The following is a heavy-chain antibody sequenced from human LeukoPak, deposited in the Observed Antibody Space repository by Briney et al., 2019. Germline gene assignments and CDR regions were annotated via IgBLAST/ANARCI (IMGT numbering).Heavy chain of an antibody. J-gene: IGHJ4*02. CDR3: AKGSPIAVAGYLEY. Sequence: QAGGSLSLSCADSGVNSSSYAMSEVRAAPGKALVWGSDISGCSGSTYYADSVTGRCTISIDNSKNTLYLQMNSLRAEDTAVYHCAKGSPIAVAGYLEYWCQGTLVTVSS. CDR2: ISGCSGST. V-gene: IGHV3-23*01. CDR1: GVNSSSYA. D-gene: IGHD6-19*01.